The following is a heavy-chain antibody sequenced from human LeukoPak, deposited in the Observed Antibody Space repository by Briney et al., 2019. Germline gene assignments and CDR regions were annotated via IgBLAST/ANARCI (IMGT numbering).Heavy chain of an antibody. V-gene: IGHV3-11*03. CDR3: VRGGRVTTVINY. D-gene: IGHD4-17*01. CDR1: GFTFTDYY. CDR2: ISSSSSYT. J-gene: IGHJ4*02. Sequence: PGGSLRLSCTASGFTFTDYYMTWVRQAPGKGLEWVSHISSSSSYTNYADSVKGRFTISRDNAKNSLYLQMNSLRAEDTAVYYCVRGGRVTTVINYWGQGTLVTVSP.